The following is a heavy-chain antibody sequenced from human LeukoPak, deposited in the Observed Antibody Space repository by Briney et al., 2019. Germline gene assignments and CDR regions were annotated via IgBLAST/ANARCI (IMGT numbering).Heavy chain of an antibody. CDR2: IKGDESAR. CDR1: GFTFSTYW. D-gene: IGHD1-26*01. Sequence: GGSLRLSCAASGFTFSTYWMAWVRQAPGKGLEWVANIKGDESARHQADSVKGRFTISRDNAQNSVYLQMSSLRGEDTAVYYCARDVGGSHDYWGQGTLVTVSS. CDR3: ARDVGGSHDY. J-gene: IGHJ4*02. V-gene: IGHV3-7*01.